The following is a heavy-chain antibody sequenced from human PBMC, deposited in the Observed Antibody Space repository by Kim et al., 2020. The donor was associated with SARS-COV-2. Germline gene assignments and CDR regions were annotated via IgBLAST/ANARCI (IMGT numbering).Heavy chain of an antibody. D-gene: IGHD3-9*01. Sequence: RVTISVDTSKNQFSLKLSSVTAADTAVYYCARVGRYYDILTGYSTVYFDYWGQGTLVTVSS. V-gene: IGHV4-59*01. J-gene: IGHJ4*02. CDR3: ARVGRYYDILTGYSTVYFDY.